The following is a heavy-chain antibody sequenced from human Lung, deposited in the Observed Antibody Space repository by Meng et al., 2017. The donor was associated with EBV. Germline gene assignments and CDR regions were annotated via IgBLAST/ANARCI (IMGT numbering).Heavy chain of an antibody. V-gene: IGHV2-5*01. D-gene: IGHD1-26*01. CDR3: AHRSPGTYYRY. CDR2: IFWNDDK. CDR1: GFAPSGCGVG. J-gene: IGHJ4*02. Sequence: QRTWTDPGPSLVNPPQHLRLTCTVSGFAPSGCGVGVVWIRTPPGKALEWLALIFWNDDKRFSPSLKSRLTITRDTSKTQVVLTMTDMDPVDTATYYCAHRSPGTYYRYWGQGTLVTVSS.